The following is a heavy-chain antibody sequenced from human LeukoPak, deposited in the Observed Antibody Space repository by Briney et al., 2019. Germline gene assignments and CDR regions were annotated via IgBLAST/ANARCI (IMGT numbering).Heavy chain of an antibody. V-gene: IGHV3-23*01. CDR1: GFTFSSYA. CDR3: AKPYSGSYYFDY. J-gene: IGHJ4*02. Sequence: GGSLRLSCAASGFTFSSYAMSWVRQAPGKGLEWVSGISGSGGSTYYADSVKGRSTISRDNSKNKVYLQMSSLRAEDTAVYYCAKPYSGSYYFDYWGQGTLVTVSS. D-gene: IGHD1-26*01. CDR2: ISGSGGST.